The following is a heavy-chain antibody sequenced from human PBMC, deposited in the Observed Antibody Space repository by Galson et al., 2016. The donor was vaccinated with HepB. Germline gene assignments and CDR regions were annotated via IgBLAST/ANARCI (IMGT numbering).Heavy chain of an antibody. Sequence: SETLSLTCTVSGGSVISDSDYWTWIRQPPGKGPEWIGYIYHSGSTNYNPSLKSRLTMSVDTSKNQFSLKLGSLTAADTAVYYCARDWGYCSRTSCYAFDTWGQGTLVTVSS. D-gene: IGHD2-2*01. CDR1: GGSVISDSDY. CDR3: ARDWGYCSRTSCYAFDT. CDR2: IYHSGST. J-gene: IGHJ4*02. V-gene: IGHV4-61*01.